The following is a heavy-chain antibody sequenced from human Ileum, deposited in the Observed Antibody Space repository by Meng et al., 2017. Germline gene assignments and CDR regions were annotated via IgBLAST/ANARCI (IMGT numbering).Heavy chain of an antibody. CDR2: SDHFGNT. Sequence: QLQLQESGPGLVKPSETLSLTCAVFGGSLSGYYCNWFRQPPGKGLEWIGGSDHFGNTIHNPSLKGRLTISVDTSKNQISLRLTSVIAADTAVYYCVYFWSGYFTSGQGTLVTVSS. V-gene: IGHV4-34*10. CDR3: VYFWSGYFT. CDR1: GGSLSGYY. J-gene: IGHJ5*02. D-gene: IGHD3-3*01.